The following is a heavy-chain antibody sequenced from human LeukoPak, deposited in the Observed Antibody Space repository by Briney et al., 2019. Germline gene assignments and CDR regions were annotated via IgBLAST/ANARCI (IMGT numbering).Heavy chain of an antibody. J-gene: IGHJ4*01. CDR3: ARLGLGNYDYVWGSYRYFGH. CDR2: ISGRRLHI. V-gene: IGHV3-21*01. Sequence: PGGALRLSCAASGFTFSSYIMAWVRQAPGKGRGWGSSISGRRLHIHYTYSVGGRFTLSRDNAEYSLSLKMNSLSEEDTAVYYCARLGLGNYDYVWGSYRYFGHWGHGILVTVSS. CDR1: GFTFSSYI. D-gene: IGHD3-16*02.